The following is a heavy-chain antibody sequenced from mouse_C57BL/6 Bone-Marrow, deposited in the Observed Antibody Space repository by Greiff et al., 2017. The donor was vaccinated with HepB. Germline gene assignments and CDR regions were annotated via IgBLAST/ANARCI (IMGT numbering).Heavy chain of an antibody. CDR2: ISSGSSTI. CDR3: AGVTTVVATEAMDY. V-gene: IGHV5-17*01. J-gene: IGHJ4*01. Sequence: EVNVVESGGGLVKPGGSLKLSCAASGFTFSDYGMHWVRQAPEKGLEWVAYISSGSSTIYYADTVKGRFTISRDNAKNTLFLQMTSLRSEDTAMYYCAGVTTVVATEAMDYWGQGTSVTVSS. D-gene: IGHD1-1*01. CDR1: GFTFSDYG.